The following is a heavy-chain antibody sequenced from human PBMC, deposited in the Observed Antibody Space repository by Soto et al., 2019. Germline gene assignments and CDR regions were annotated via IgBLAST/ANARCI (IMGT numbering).Heavy chain of an antibody. CDR1: GFTFGDYY. CDR2: ISSSSSYT. Sequence: GGSLRLSCAASGFTFGDYYVSWIRQASGKGLEWVSYISSSSSYTNYADSVKGRFTISRDNAKNSLYLQMNSLRAEDTAVYYCARESYYDSSPWFWGQGTMVTVSS. J-gene: IGHJ3*01. CDR3: ARESYYDSSPWF. D-gene: IGHD3-22*01. V-gene: IGHV3-11*06.